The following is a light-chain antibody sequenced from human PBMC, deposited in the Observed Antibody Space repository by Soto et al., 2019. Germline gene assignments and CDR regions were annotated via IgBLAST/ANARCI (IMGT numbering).Light chain of an antibody. Sequence: DIQMTQSPSTLSGSVGDRVTITCGASQTISSWLAWYQQKQGKAPKLLIYKASTLKSGVPSRLRGSGSGTEFTLTISSMQNDDFATYYCLQDYNYTLTFGGGTKVDIK. CDR2: KAS. V-gene: IGKV1-5*03. J-gene: IGKJ4*01. CDR3: LQDYNYTLT. CDR1: QTISSW.